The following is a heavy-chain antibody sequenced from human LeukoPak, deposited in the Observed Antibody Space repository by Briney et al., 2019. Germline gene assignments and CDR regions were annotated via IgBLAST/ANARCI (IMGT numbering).Heavy chain of an antibody. CDR3: AAVPWGVATITLIDY. V-gene: IGHV1-58*02. D-gene: IGHD5-12*01. Sequence: SVKVSCKASGFTFTSSAMQWVRQARGQRLEWIGWIVVGSGNTNYAQKFQERVTITRDMSTSTAYMELSSLRSEDTAVYYCAAVPWGVATITLIDYWGQGTLVTVSS. CDR2: IVVGSGNT. CDR1: GFTFTSSA. J-gene: IGHJ4*02.